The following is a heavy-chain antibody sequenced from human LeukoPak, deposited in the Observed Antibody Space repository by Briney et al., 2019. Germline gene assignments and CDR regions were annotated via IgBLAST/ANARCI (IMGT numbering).Heavy chain of an antibody. CDR2: INHSGST. J-gene: IGHJ5*02. V-gene: IGHV4-34*01. D-gene: IGHD3-9*01. CDR1: GGSFSGYY. Sequence: PSETLSLTCAVYGGSFSGYYWSWIRQPPVKGLEWIGEINHSGSTNYNPSLKSRVTISVDTSKNQFSLKLSSVTAADTAVYYCARASSSSYDIWTGETFDPWGQGTLVTVSS. CDR3: ARASSSSYDIWTGETFDP.